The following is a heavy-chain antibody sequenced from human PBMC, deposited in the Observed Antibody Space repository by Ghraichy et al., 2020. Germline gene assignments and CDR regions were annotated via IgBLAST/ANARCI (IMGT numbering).Heavy chain of an antibody. CDR1: GFTFSNSA. Sequence: GESLNISCAASGFTFSNSAMNWVRQAPGKGLEWVSTVSGSGVSTYYADSVKGRFTMSRDNSKNTLYLQMNSLRAEDTAVYYCAKDFDRTGYYSTAPSSFDYWGHGTLVTVSS. CDR3: AKDFDRTGYYSTAPSSFDY. V-gene: IGHV3-23*01. CDR2: VSGSGVST. J-gene: IGHJ4*01. D-gene: IGHD3-22*01.